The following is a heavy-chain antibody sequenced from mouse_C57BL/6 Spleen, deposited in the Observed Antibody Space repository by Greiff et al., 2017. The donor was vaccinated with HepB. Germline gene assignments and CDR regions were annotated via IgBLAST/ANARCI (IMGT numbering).Heavy chain of an antibody. V-gene: IGHV1-50*01. CDR3: ARRGTIVTTRVMDY. Sequence: VQLQQPGAELVKPGASVKLSCKASGYTFTSYWMQWVKQRPGQGLEWIGEIDPSDSYTNYNQKFKGKATLTVDTSSSTAYMQLSSLTSEDSAVYYCARRGTIVTTRVMDYWGQGTSVTVSS. D-gene: IGHD2-5*01. J-gene: IGHJ4*01. CDR1: GYTFTSYW. CDR2: IDPSDSYT.